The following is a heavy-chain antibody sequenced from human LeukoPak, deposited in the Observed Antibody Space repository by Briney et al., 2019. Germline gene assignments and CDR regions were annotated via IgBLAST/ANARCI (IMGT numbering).Heavy chain of an antibody. CDR2: VIPLFGTA. CDR3: APGSGSYSFDY. V-gene: IGHV1-69*13. Sequence: ASVKVSFKASETTFSSYPISWVRQAPGKGLEWMGGVIPLFGTADYAQKFQGRVTITADESTNTAYMELSSLRSEDTAVYYCAPGSGSYSFDYWGQGTLVTVSS. J-gene: IGHJ4*02. D-gene: IGHD1-26*01. CDR1: ETTFSSYP.